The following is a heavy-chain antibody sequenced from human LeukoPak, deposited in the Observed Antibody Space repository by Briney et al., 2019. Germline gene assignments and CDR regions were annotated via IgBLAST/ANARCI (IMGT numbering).Heavy chain of an antibody. CDR1: GFTFSSYE. J-gene: IGHJ6*02. CDR3: ARDVTTVKGMDV. D-gene: IGHD4-17*01. CDR2: ISTTGNTI. V-gene: IGHV3-48*03. Sequence: GRSLRLSCVASGFTFSSYEMNWVRQAPGKGLEWVSYISTTGNTIHYADSVKGRFTISRDNAKNSLYLQMNSLRAEDTAVYYCARDVTTVKGMDVWGQGTTVTVSS.